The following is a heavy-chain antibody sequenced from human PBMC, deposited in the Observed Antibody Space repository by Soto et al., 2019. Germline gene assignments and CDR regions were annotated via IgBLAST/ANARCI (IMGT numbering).Heavy chain of an antibody. CDR1: GGSISNHY. Sequence: QLQLQESGPGLVNPSETLSLTCTVSGGSISNHYCSWFRQPPGKGLEWIGYIYHSGSTSYNPSLKSLVPRSVASSKTQFSLMLTSVTATDTAIYYWARQGFGELHGLVDVWGQGTTVTVSS. CDR2: IYHSGST. D-gene: IGHD3-10*01. CDR3: ARQGFGELHGLVDV. V-gene: IGHV4-59*08. J-gene: IGHJ6*02.